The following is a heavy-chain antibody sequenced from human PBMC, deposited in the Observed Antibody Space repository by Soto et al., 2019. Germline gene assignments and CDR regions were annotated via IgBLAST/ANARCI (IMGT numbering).Heavy chain of an antibody. CDR1: GGSISSYY. Sequence: PSETLSLTCTVSGGSISSYYWSWIRQPPGKGLEWIGYIYYSGSTNYNPSLKSRVTISVDTSKNQFSLKLSSVTAADTAVYYCARVYLRHRIYDILTGSISDAFDSWGQGTRVTVAS. V-gene: IGHV4-59*01. J-gene: IGHJ3*02. CDR2: IYYSGST. CDR3: ARVYLRHRIYDILTGSISDAFDS. D-gene: IGHD3-9*01.